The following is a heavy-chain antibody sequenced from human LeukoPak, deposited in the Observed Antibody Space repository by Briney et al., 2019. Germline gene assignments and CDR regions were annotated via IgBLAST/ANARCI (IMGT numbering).Heavy chain of an antibody. V-gene: IGHV1-69*06. D-gene: IGHD1-14*01. CDR3: ARVYNINWFDP. J-gene: IGHJ5*02. CDR1: GGTFSSYA. Sequence: GASVKVSCKASGGTFSSYAISWVRQAPGQGLEWMGRIIPIFGTANYAQKFQGRVTITADKSTSTAYMELSSLRSEDTAVYHCARVYNINWFDPWGQGTLVTVSS. CDR2: IIPIFGTA.